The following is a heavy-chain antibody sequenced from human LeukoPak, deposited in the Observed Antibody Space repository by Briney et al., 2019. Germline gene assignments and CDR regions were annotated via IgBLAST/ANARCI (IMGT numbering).Heavy chain of an antibody. D-gene: IGHD3-3*01. J-gene: IGHJ4*02. CDR1: GGSISSYY. CDR3: AGGDWSGYYSYFDY. CDR2: IYYSGST. V-gene: IGHV4-59*01. Sequence: SETLSLTCTVSGGSISSYYWSWIRQPPGKGLEWIGYIYYSGSTNYNPSLKSRVTISVDTSKNQFSLKLSSVTAADTAVFYCAGGDWSGYYSYFDYWGQGTLVTVSS.